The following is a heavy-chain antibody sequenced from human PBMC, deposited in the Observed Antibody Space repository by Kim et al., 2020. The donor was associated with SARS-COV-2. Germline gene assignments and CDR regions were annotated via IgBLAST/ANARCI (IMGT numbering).Heavy chain of an antibody. Sequence: LSLTCAASGFTFDDYAMHWVRQAPGKGLEWVSLISGDGGSTYYADSVKGRFTISRDNSKNSLYLQMNSLRTEDTALYYCAKDYPVRSGHYYYYGMDVWGQGTTVTVSS. CDR3: AKDYPVRSGHYYYYGMDV. D-gene: IGHD3-3*01. CDR2: ISGDGGST. V-gene: IGHV3-43*02. J-gene: IGHJ6*02. CDR1: GFTFDDYA.